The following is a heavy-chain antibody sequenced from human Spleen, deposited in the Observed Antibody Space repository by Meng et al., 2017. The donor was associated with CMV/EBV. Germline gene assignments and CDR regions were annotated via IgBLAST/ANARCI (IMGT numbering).Heavy chain of an antibody. V-gene: IGHV4-34*01. CDR1: GGSVSGYY. CDR3: ARRRGIAAAGMRLWDY. J-gene: IGHJ4*02. CDR2: INHSGST. D-gene: IGHD6-13*01. Sequence: PQPGGAGLLKPLETLSLPCAVYGGSVSGYYWSWIRQPPGKGLEWIGEINHSGSTNYNPSLKSRVTISVDTSKNQFSLKLSSVTAADTAVYYCARRRGIAAAGMRLWDYWGQGTLVTVSS.